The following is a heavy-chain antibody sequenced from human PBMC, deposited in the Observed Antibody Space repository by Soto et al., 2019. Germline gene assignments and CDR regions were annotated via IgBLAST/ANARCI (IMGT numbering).Heavy chain of an antibody. Sequence: QVQLVESGGAVVQPGRSLRLSCAASGFTFSSYGMHWVGQAPGKGLEWVAVISYDGSNKYYADSVKGRFTISRDNSKNTLYLQMNSLRAEDTAVYYCAKDLGPHYYGMDVWGQGTTVTVSS. CDR1: GFTFSSYG. V-gene: IGHV3-30*18. CDR2: ISYDGSNK. CDR3: AKDLGPHYYGMDV. J-gene: IGHJ6*02.